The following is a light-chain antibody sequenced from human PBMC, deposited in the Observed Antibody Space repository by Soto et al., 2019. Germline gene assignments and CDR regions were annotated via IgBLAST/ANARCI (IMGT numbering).Light chain of an antibody. CDR1: QSVSSN. Sequence: EIVMTQSPATLSVSPGERATLSCRASQSVSSNLAWYHQKPGQAPRLLIYGASTRATGIPARFSGSGSGTEFSLTNRSLQSEDFAVFYCQQYNNWPPLTLGGGTKVEI. J-gene: IGKJ4*01. CDR3: QQYNNWPPLT. CDR2: GAS. V-gene: IGKV3-15*01.